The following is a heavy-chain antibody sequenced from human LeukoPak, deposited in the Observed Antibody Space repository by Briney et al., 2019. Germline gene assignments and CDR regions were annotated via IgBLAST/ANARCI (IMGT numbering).Heavy chain of an antibody. J-gene: IGHJ4*02. D-gene: IGHD3-10*01. CDR3: ARAPITSPFYFDC. CDR2: INWSGGST. CDR1: GFALDEHG. Sequence: GGSLRLSCTASGFALDEHGMSWVRQVPGKGLEWVSGINWSGGSTGYSDPVRGRFTISRDNAKNSLYLQMDSLRAEDTALYCCARAPITSPFYFDCWGQGTLVTVSS. V-gene: IGHV3-20*04.